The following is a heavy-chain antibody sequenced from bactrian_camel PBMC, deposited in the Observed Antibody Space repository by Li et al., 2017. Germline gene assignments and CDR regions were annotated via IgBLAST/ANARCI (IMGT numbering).Heavy chain of an antibody. J-gene: IGHJ4*01. D-gene: IGHD1*01. V-gene: IGHV3S53*01. Sequence: HVQLVESGGGSAQTGGTLRLSCVVSGYRYSTYCMGWFRQAPEKQREGVASISPRNTTYYADSVKGRFTISRDNFESTQKNTVYLEMNDLKPEDTGMYYCAARRKYLRDALHADDFRDWGQGTQVTVS. CDR1: GYRYSTYC. CDR3: AARRKYLRDALHADDFRD. CDR2: ISPRNTT.